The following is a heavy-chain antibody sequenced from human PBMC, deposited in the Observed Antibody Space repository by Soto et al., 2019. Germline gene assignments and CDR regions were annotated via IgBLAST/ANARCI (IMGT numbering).Heavy chain of an antibody. J-gene: IGHJ4*02. Sequence: PSETLSLTCAVYGGSFSGYYWSWIRQPPGKGLEWFGEINHSGSTNYNPSLKSRVTISVDTSKNQFSLKLSSVTAADTAVYYCARDSVYYDFWSGYYRDIFDYWGQGTLVTVPQ. V-gene: IGHV4-34*01. CDR2: INHSGST. CDR3: ARDSVYYDFWSGYYRDIFDY. D-gene: IGHD3-3*01. CDR1: GGSFSGYY.